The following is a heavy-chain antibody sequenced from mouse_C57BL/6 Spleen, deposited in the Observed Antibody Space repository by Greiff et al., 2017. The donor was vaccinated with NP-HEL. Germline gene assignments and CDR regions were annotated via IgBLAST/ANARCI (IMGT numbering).Heavy chain of an antibody. Sequence: EVQLQQSGPVLVKPGASVKMSCKASGYTFTDYYMNWVKQSHGKSLEWIGVINPYNGGTSYNQKFKGKATLTVDKSSSTAYMELNSLTSEDSAVYYCARWDYGSSYGYAMDYWGQGTSVTVSS. CDR1: GYTFTDYY. J-gene: IGHJ4*01. D-gene: IGHD1-1*01. CDR2: INPYNGGT. CDR3: ARWDYGSSYGYAMDY. V-gene: IGHV1-19*01.